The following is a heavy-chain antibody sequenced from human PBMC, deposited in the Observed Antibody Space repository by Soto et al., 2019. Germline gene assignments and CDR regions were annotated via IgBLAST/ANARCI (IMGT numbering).Heavy chain of an antibody. D-gene: IGHD6-19*01. J-gene: IGHJ4*02. Sequence: GGSLRLSCSASGFTFSGYAMDWVRQAPGKGLEFVSAISSNGGSTYYADSVKGRSTISRDNSKNMLYFQMSSLRAEDTAVYYCVKDAIVAGIQLDYWGQGTLVTVSS. V-gene: IGHV3-64D*06. CDR2: ISSNGGST. CDR1: GFTFSGYA. CDR3: VKDAIVAGIQLDY.